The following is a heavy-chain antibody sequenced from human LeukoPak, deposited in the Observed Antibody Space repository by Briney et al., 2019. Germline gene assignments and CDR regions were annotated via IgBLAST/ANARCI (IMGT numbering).Heavy chain of an antibody. CDR1: GGSISSNY. D-gene: IGHD5-24*01. CDR3: ARLGDGFNTAGGSDY. V-gene: IGHV4-39*01. J-gene: IGHJ4*02. CDR2: IYYRGTT. Sequence: SSETLSLTCTVSGGSISSNYWGWIRQPPGKGLEWIANIYYRGTTYYNPSLKSRVTISVDTSKNQFSLKLSSVTAADTAVYYCARLGDGFNTAGGSDYWGQGTLVTVSS.